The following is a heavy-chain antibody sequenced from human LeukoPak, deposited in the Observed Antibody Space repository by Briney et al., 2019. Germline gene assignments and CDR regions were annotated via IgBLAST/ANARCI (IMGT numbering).Heavy chain of an antibody. J-gene: IGHJ6*03. Sequence: PSETLSLTCTVSGGSISSYYWSWIRQPPGKGLEWIGYIYYSGSTNYNPSLKSRVTISVDTSKNQFSLKLSSVTAADTAVYYCARTNYQLLYYYYYYTDVWGKGTTVTVSS. V-gene: IGHV4-59*01. D-gene: IGHD2-2*01. CDR3: ARTNYQLLYYYYYYTDV. CDR1: GGSISSYY. CDR2: IYYSGST.